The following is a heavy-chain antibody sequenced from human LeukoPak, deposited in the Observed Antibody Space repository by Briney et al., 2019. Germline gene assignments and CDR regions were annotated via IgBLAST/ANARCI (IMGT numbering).Heavy chain of an antibody. CDR2: ISYDGSNK. D-gene: IGHD3-10*01. V-gene: IGHV3-30-3*01. CDR3: ARDHYGSGSYYLDY. J-gene: IGHJ4*02. CDR1: GFTFSSYA. Sequence: GGSLRLSCAASGFTFSSYAMHWARQAPGKGLEWVAVISYDGSNKYYADSVKGRFTISRDNSKNTLYLQMNSLRAEDTAVYYCARDHYGSGSYYLDYWGQGTLVTVSS.